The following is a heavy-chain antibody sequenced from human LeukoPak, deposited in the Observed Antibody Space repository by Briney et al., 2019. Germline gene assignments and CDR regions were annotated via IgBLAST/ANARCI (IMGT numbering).Heavy chain of an antibody. CDR2: IYYSGST. J-gene: IGHJ3*02. CDR1: GGSISSFY. V-gene: IGHV4-59*01. CDR3: ARWRYCGGDCYPSAFDI. D-gene: IGHD2-21*02. Sequence: SETLSLTCTVSGGSISSFYWSWIRQPPGKGLEWIGYIYYSGSTNYNPSLKSRVTISVDTSKNQFSLELSSVTAADTAVYYCARWRYCGGDCYPSAFDIWGQGTMVTVSS.